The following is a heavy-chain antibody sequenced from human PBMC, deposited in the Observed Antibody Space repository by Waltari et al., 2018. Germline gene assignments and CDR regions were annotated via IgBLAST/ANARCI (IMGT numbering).Heavy chain of an antibody. Sequence: QVQLVQSGAEVKKPGSSVKVSCKASGGTFSSYAISWVRQAPGQGLEWMGGIIPIFGTANHAQKFQGRVTITADESTSTAYMELSSLRSEDTAGYYCAREVTMIVVPRGWYFDLWGRGTLVTVSS. V-gene: IGHV1-69*01. CDR3: AREVTMIVVPRGWYFDL. J-gene: IGHJ2*01. CDR1: GGTFSSYA. CDR2: IIPIFGTA. D-gene: IGHD3-22*01.